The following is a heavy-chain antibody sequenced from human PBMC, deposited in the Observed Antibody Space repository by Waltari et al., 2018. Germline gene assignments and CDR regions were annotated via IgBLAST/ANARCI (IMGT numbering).Heavy chain of an antibody. CDR2: IDWSSGRI. CDR1: GFTFDGYA. D-gene: IGHD2-2*01. V-gene: IGHV3-9*01. J-gene: IGHJ4*02. CDR3: IKDMMPDGLDH. Sequence: EVQLVQSGGGLVQPGRSLRLSCAAPGFTFDGYAMHWLWQLPGEGVEWVAGIDWSSGRIDYSDSVKGRFPISRDDAKNSLYLQMNSLRIEDTALYFCIKDMMPDGLDHWGQGAQVTVSS.